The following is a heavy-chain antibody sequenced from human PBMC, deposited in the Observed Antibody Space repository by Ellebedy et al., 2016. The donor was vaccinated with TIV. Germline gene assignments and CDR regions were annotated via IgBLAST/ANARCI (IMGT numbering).Heavy chain of an antibody. Sequence: GESRKISXAASGFTFSLYDMHWVRQLKGRGLEWVSALGTAGDTSYAPSVRGRFTNFIEKAKNSFYLQMNSLRAEDTAVYYCARRNWNDGGAFDYWGQGALVTVSS. CDR2: LGTAGDT. CDR1: GFTFSLYD. CDR3: ARRNWNDGGAFDY. D-gene: IGHD1-1*01. V-gene: IGHV3-13*01. J-gene: IGHJ4*02.